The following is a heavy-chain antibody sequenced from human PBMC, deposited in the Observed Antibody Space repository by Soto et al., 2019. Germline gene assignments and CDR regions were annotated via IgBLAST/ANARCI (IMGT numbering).Heavy chain of an antibody. D-gene: IGHD3-10*01. CDR1: GFTFSSYW. Sequence: PGGSLRLSCAASGFTFSSYWMSWVRQAPGKGLEWVANIKQDGSEKYYVDSVKGRFTISRDNAKNSLYLQMNSLRAEDTAVYYCARGVTMVRGVIIFYDAFDIWGQGTMVTVSS. CDR3: ARGVTMVRGVIIFYDAFDI. J-gene: IGHJ3*02. CDR2: IKQDGSEK. V-gene: IGHV3-7*01.